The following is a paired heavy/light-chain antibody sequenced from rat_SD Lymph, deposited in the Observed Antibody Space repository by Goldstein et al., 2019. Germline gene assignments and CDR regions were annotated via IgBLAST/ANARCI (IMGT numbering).Heavy chain of an antibody. CDR1: EFSLSISDIC. CDR3: ARSQDNSGYFDY. V-gene: IGHV8-17*01. Sequence: QVTLKESGPGILQPSQTLSLTCSFSEFSLSISDICVSWIRQPSGKGLEWLATICWEDVKIFNPSLTNRLTISKDTSNNQAFLKITSVDTADTAIYYCARSQDNSGYFDYWGQGVMVTVSS. CDR2: ICWEDVK. D-gene: IGHD4-3*01. J-gene: IGHJ2*01.
Light chain of an antibody. CDR2: DAN. CDR3: QQCNNYPFT. CDR1: EDIYSN. Sequence: DIQMTQSPASLSASLGETVTIECRASEDIYSNFAWYQQKPGNSPQLLIYDANSLADGVPSRFSGSGSGTQYSLKINSLHSEDVASYFCQQCNNYPFTFGSGTKLEIK. J-gene: IGKJ4*01. V-gene: IGKV12S34*01.